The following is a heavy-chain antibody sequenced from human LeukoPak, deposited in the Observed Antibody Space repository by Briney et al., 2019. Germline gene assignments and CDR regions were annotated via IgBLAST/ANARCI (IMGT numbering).Heavy chain of an antibody. CDR1: GYIFTNYY. D-gene: IGHD5-12*01. CDR3: ARWLDV. CDR2: ISSSGGGT. J-gene: IGHJ6*02. Sequence: ASVKVSCKASGYIFTNYYMRWVRQAPGQGLEWVGVISSSGGGTHYAQKFQGRVTMTRDTSTSTVYMDLSSLRPEDTAVYYCARWLDVWGQGTTVTVSS. V-gene: IGHV1-46*01.